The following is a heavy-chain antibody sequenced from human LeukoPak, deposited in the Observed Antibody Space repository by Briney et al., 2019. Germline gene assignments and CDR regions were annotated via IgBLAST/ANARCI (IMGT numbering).Heavy chain of an antibody. J-gene: IGHJ4*02. D-gene: IGHD6-19*01. CDR1: GYTLTELS. Sequence: ASVKVSCKVSGYTLTELSMHWVRQAPGKGLEWMGGFDPEDGETIYAQKFQGRVTMTEDTSTDTAYMELSSLRSEDTAVYYCARGGTSGWRTPNDDYWGQGTLVTVSS. CDR3: ARGGTSGWRTPNDDY. V-gene: IGHV1-24*01. CDR2: FDPEDGET.